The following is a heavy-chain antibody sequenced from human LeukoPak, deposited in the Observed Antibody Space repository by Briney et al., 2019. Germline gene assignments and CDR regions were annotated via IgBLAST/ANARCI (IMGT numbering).Heavy chain of an antibody. CDR1: GYSFTSYW. J-gene: IGHJ3*02. CDR2: IYPGDSDT. Sequence: GESLKISCKGSGYSFTSYWIGWVRQMPGKGLEWMGIIYPGDSDTRYSPSFQGQVTISADNSISTAYLQWSSLKASDTAMYYCARHVSYYGSGSYYNREAFDIWGQGTMVTVSS. CDR3: ARHVSYYGSGSYYNREAFDI. V-gene: IGHV5-51*01. D-gene: IGHD3-10*01.